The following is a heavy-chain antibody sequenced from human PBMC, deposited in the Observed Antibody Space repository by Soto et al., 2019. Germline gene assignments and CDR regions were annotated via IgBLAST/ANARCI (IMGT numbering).Heavy chain of an antibody. CDR1: GFSFSNAW. Sequence: GGSLRLSCAASGFSFSNAWMNWVRQAPGKGLEWVGRIKSKTDGGTIDYAAPVKGRFAISRDDSKNTLYLQMNSLKTEDTAVYYCITISRLSRVDCWGQGTLVTVSS. J-gene: IGHJ4*02. CDR2: IKSKTDGGTI. D-gene: IGHD5-12*01. CDR3: ITISRLSRVDC. V-gene: IGHV3-15*01.